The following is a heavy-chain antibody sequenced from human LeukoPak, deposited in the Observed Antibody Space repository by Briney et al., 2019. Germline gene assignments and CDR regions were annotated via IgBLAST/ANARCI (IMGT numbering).Heavy chain of an antibody. CDR2: ISGSGGST. Sequence: PGGSLRLSCAASGFTFSSYAMSWVRQAPGKGLEWVSAISGSGGSTYYADSVKGRFTISRDNSKNTLYLQMNSLRAEDTAVYYCIGERTLEVRIDYWGQGTLVTVSS. V-gene: IGHV3-23*01. D-gene: IGHD3-10*01. CDR1: GFTFSSYA. CDR3: IGERTLEVRIDY. J-gene: IGHJ4*02.